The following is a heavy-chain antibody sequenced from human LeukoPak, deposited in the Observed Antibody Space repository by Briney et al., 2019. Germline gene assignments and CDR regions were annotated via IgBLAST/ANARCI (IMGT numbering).Heavy chain of an antibody. CDR1: GYTLTELS. V-gene: IGHV1-24*01. J-gene: IGHJ4*02. Sequence: GASVKVSCKVSGYTLTELSMHWVRQAPGKGLEWMGGFDPEDGETIYAQKFQGRVTMTEDTSTDTAYMELSSLRSEDTAVYYCATILSPTEWERVFDYWGQGTLVTVSS. CDR2: FDPEDGET. CDR3: ATILSPTEWERVFDY. D-gene: IGHD1-14*01.